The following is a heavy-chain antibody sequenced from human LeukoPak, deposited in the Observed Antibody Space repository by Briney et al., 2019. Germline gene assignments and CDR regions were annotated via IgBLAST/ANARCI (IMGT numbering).Heavy chain of an antibody. V-gene: IGHV4-59*01. CDR2: IYYSGST. CDR3: ARGVPFFDH. J-gene: IGHJ4*02. CDR1: GGSIRSYD. Sequence: PSETLSLTCTVSGGSIRSYDWNCIRQPPGKGLEWIGYIYYSGSTNYNPSLKSRVSISVDTSKNQFSLKLSSVTAADTAVYYCARGVPFFDHWGQGTLVTVSS.